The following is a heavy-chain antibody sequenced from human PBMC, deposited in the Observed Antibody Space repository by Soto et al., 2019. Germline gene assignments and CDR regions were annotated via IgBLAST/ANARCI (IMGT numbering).Heavy chain of an antibody. D-gene: IGHD3-22*01. CDR3: ARGSSGYYAYFDY. V-gene: IGHV4-59*01. CDR1: GGSISSYY. CDR2: IYYSGST. Sequence: SETLSLTCTVSGGSISSYYWSWIRQPPGKGLEWIGYIYYSGSTNYNPSLKSRVTISVDTSKNQFSLKLSSVTAADTAVYYCARGSSGYYAYFDYWGQGTLVTVSS. J-gene: IGHJ4*02.